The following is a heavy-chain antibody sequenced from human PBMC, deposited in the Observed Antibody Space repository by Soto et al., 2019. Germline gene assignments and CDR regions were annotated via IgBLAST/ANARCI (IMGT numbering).Heavy chain of an antibody. Sequence: PSETLSLTCTVSGGSISSGDYYWSWIRQHPGKGLEWIGYIYYSGTTYYNPSLKSRITISVDRSKNQFSLKLSSVTAADTAVYYCARAPRSWYDHFDCWGQGTLVTVSS. CDR3: ARAPRSWYDHFDC. V-gene: IGHV4-31*03. J-gene: IGHJ4*02. D-gene: IGHD6-13*01. CDR1: GGSISSGDYY. CDR2: IYYSGTT.